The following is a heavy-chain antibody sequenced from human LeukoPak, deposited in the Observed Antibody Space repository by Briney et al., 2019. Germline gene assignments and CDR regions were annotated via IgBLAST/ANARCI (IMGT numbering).Heavy chain of an antibody. V-gene: IGHV3-74*01. CDR2: TNEDGSII. CDR3: TRDTFGGRDY. J-gene: IGHJ4*02. Sequence: GGSLRLSCAASGFTFSTYWMHWVRQAPGKGLVWVSRTNEDGSIISYADSVKGRFTISRDNAKNTLFLQMNSLRDEDTAVYYRTRDTFGGRDYWGQGTLVTVSS. D-gene: IGHD1-26*01. CDR1: GFTFSTYW.